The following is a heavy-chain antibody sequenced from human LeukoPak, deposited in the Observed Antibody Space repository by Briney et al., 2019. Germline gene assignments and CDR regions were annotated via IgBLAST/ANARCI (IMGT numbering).Heavy chain of an antibody. Sequence: EASVKVSCKASGYTFTIYGISWGRQAPGQGLEWMGWISAYNGNTNYAQKLQGRVTMTTDTSTSTAYMELRSLRSDDTAVYYCARAGERIAAARGYFDYWGQGTLVTVSS. CDR3: ARAGERIAAARGYFDY. CDR2: ISAYNGNT. J-gene: IGHJ4*02. V-gene: IGHV1-18*01. D-gene: IGHD6-13*01. CDR1: GYTFTIYG.